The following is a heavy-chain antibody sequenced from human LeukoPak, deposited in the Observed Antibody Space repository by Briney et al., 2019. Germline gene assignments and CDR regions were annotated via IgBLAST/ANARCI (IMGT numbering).Heavy chain of an antibody. CDR3: ASPYSSSWYLGMDV. CDR2: INPNSGGT. CDR1: GYTFTGYY. J-gene: IGHJ6*02. D-gene: IGHD6-13*01. V-gene: IGHV1-2*02. Sequence: ASVKVSCKASGYTFTGYYMHWVRQAPGQGLEWMGWINPNSGGTNYAQKFQGRVTMTRDTSISTAYMELSRLRSDDTAVYYCASPYSSSWYLGMDVWGQGTMATVSS.